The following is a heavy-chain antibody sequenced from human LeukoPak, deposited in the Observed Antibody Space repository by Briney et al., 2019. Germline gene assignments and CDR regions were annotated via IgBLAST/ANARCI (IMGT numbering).Heavy chain of an antibody. D-gene: IGHD2-2*01. V-gene: IGHV4-34*01. CDR3: AKGGIVVVPAAKKGFDP. CDR2: INHSGST. J-gene: IGHJ5*02. Sequence: SETLSLTCAVYGGSFSGYYWSWIRQPPGKGLEWIGEINHSGSTNYNPSLKSRVTISVDTSKNQFSLKLSSVTAADTAVYYCAKGGIVVVPAAKKGFDPWGQGTLVTVSS. CDR1: GGSFSGYY.